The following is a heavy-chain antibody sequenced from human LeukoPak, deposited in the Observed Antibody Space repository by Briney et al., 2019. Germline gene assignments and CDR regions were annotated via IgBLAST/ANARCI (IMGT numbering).Heavy chain of an antibody. CDR3: ARHYMVRGATRYYFDY. D-gene: IGHD3-10*01. Sequence: SETLSLTCTVSGGSTSGYYWNWIRQSPDKGLEWIGHIYYSGSTNYNPSLKSRVTIPVDTSKNQFSLKLTSVTAADAAVYYCARHYMVRGATRYYFDYWGQGTLVSVSS. V-gene: IGHV4-59*08. CDR1: GGSTSGYY. J-gene: IGHJ4*02. CDR2: IYYSGST.